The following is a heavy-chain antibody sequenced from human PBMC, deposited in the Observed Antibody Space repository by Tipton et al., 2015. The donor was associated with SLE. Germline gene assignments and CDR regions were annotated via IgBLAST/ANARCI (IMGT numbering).Heavy chain of an antibody. CDR1: GLTFSSCW. V-gene: IGHV3-7*03. CDR2: IKEDGSET. D-gene: IGHD1-1*01. CDR3: ARHISPGPGTERQLDYDAFDI. Sequence: SLRLSCVASGLTFSSCWMSWLRQAPGKGLEWVANIKEDGSETYYVDSVKGRFTISRDDAKNSLFLQMNSLRAEDTAVYYCARHISPGPGTERQLDYDAFDIWGLGTMVTVSS. J-gene: IGHJ3*02.